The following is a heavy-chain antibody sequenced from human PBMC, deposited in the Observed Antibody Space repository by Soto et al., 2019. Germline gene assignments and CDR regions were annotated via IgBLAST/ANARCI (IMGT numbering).Heavy chain of an antibody. CDR3: ARRGDYYYGMDV. V-gene: IGHV4-34*01. CDR2: INHSGST. D-gene: IGHD4-17*01. Sequence: SETLSLTCAVYGGSFSGYYWSWIRQPPGKGLEWIGEINHSGSTNYNPSLKSRVTISVDTSKNHFSLKLSSVTAADTAVYYCARRGDYYYGMDVWGQGTTVTVSS. J-gene: IGHJ6*02. CDR1: GGSFSGYY.